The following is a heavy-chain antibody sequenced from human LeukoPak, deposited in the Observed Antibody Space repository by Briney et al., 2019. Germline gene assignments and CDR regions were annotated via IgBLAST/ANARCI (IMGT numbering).Heavy chain of an antibody. CDR2: IYSGGST. CDR1: GFTVSSNY. CDR3: ASQTTVKYYFDY. V-gene: IGHV3-53*01. D-gene: IGHD4-17*01. J-gene: IGHJ4*02. Sequence: PGGSLRLSCAASGFTVSSNYMSLVRQAPGKGLEWVSVIYSGGSTYYADSVKGRFTISRDNSKNTLYLQLNSLRGEDTAVYYCASQTTVKYYFDYWGQGTLVTVSS.